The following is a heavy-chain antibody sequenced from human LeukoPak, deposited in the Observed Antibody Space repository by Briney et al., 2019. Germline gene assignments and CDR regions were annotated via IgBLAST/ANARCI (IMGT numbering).Heavy chain of an antibody. D-gene: IGHD3-22*01. CDR1: GFIFSDYG. Sequence: PGGSLRLSRAASGFIFSDYGMHWVRQAPGQGLDWVAFIRNDDSDRDYADSVRGRFTISRDNSRNTLYLQMRNLRPEDTGVYYCAIYDSRGDFDYWGQGTQVTVSA. CDR3: AIYDSRGDFDY. J-gene: IGHJ4*02. V-gene: IGHV3-30*02. CDR2: IRNDDSDR.